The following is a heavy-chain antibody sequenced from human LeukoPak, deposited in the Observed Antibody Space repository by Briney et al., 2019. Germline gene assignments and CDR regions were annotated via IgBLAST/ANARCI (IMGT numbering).Heavy chain of an antibody. V-gene: IGHV1-2*02. J-gene: IGHJ4*02. CDR2: INPNSGGT. CDR1: GYTFTVYY. CDR3: ARDRDLAVTGSLDYFDS. Sequence: ASGKVSCKAAGYTFTVYYIHWVRQAPGQGLEWMGYINPNSGGTSYAHKFQVRVTMTRDTSISTDYMELSRLISDDTAVFYCARDRDLAVTGSLDYFDSWGQGTLVTVSS. D-gene: IGHD6-19*01.